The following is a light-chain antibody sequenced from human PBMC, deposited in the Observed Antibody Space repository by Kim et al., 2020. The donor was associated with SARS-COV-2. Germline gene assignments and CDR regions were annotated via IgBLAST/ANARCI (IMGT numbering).Light chain of an antibody. CDR2: GAS. CDR1: QSVSSY. CDR3: QQRNYGPT. Sequence: EVVLTQSPATLSLSPGERATLSCRASQSVSSYLAWYQQKPGQAPRLLIYGASTRATATPARFSGSGSGTDFTLTISSLEPEDFAVYYCQQRNYGPTFGQGTKVDIK. V-gene: IGKV3-11*01. J-gene: IGKJ1*01.